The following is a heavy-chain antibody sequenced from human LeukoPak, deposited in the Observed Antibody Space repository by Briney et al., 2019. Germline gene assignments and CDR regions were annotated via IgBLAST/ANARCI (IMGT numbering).Heavy chain of an antibody. D-gene: IGHD3-22*01. J-gene: IGHJ4*02. CDR3: ARNYYDSSGYYIDQFYFDS. V-gene: IGHV4-39*07. CDR1: GGSISNSNFY. CDR2: MYYTGNN. Sequence: SETLSLTCTVSGGSISNSNFYWGWIRQPPGKGREWLVSMYYTGNNYYQPSLRGRLSISLYTAKNLFSLRLSSVTAADTAVYYCARNYYDSSGYYIDQFYFDSWGQGTLVTVSS.